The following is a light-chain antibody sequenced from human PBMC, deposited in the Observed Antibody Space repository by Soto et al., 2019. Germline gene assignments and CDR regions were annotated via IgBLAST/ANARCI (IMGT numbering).Light chain of an antibody. CDR1: QSVSSSY. CDR3: QQYGSSPIT. J-gene: IGKJ5*01. V-gene: IGKV3-20*01. CDR2: GAS. Sequence: EIVLTQSPGTLSLSPGERATLSCRASQSVSSSYLAWYQQQPGQAPRLLIYGASSRPTGIPDRFSGSGSGTDFTLTISRLEPEASAVYYCQQYGSSPITFGQGTRLEIK.